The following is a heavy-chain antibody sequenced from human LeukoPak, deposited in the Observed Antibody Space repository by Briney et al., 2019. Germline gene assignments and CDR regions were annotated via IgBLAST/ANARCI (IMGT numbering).Heavy chain of an antibody. Sequence: SETLSLTCTVSGGSISSYYWSWIRQPPGKGLEWIGYIYYSGSTNYNPSLKSRVTISVDTSKNQFSLKLSSVTAADTAVYYCAGNTNYYDSSGPWGQGTLVTVSS. CDR3: AGNTNYYDSSGP. J-gene: IGHJ4*02. CDR1: GGSISSYY. CDR2: IYYSGST. D-gene: IGHD3-22*01. V-gene: IGHV4-59*01.